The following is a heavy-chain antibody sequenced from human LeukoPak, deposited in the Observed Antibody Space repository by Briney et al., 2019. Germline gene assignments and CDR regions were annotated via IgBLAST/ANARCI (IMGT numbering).Heavy chain of an antibody. Sequence: SETLSLTCTVSGDSISRYYWSWIRQPAGKGLEWIGRIYTNGSTNYNPSLKSRVTMSVDTSKNQFSLKLSSVTAADTAVYYCARGYSGYDGFDPWGQGTLVTVSS. V-gene: IGHV4-4*07. CDR1: GDSISRYY. J-gene: IGHJ5*02. D-gene: IGHD5-12*01. CDR3: ARGYSGYDGFDP. CDR2: IYTNGST.